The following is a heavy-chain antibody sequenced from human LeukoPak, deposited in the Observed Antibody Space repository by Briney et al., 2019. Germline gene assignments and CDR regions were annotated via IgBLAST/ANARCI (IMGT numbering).Heavy chain of an antibody. CDR1: GGSISSSSYY. D-gene: IGHD6-19*01. CDR3: ARHSEQWLVQGVGY. J-gene: IGHJ4*02. V-gene: IGHV4-39*01. CDR2: VYYSGTT. Sequence: SETLSLTCTVSGGSISSSSYYWGWIRQPPGKGLEWIGSVYYSGTTYYNPSLKSRVTISVDTSKNQFSLKLSSVTAAETAVYYCARHSEQWLVQGVGYWGQGTLVTVSS.